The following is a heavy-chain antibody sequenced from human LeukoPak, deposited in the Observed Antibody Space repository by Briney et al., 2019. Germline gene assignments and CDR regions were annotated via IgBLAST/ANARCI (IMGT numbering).Heavy chain of an antibody. CDR1: GFTFSSYG. CDR2: IWYDGSNK. V-gene: IGHV3-33*01. CDR3: ARVGTYQASDY. J-gene: IGHJ4*02. D-gene: IGHD2-2*01. Sequence: GGSLRLSCATSGFTFSSYGMHWVRQAPGKGLEWVAVIWYDGSNKYYADSVKGRFTISRDNSKNTLYLQMNSLRAEDTAVYYCARVGTYQASDYWGQGTLVTVSS.